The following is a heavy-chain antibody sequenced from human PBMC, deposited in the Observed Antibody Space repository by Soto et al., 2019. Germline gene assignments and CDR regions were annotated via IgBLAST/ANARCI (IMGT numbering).Heavy chain of an antibody. CDR3: ARDRVRSDPHAPRTPSHGMDV. D-gene: IGHD2-15*01. CDR1: GFTFSSYA. Sequence: QVQLVESGGGVVQPGRSLRLSCAASGFTFSSYAMHWVRQAPGKGLEWVAVISYDGSNKYYADSVKGRFTISRDNSKNTLYLQMNSLRAEDTAVYYCARDRVRSDPHAPRTPSHGMDVWGQGTTVTVSS. V-gene: IGHV3-30-3*01. J-gene: IGHJ6*02. CDR2: ISYDGSNK.